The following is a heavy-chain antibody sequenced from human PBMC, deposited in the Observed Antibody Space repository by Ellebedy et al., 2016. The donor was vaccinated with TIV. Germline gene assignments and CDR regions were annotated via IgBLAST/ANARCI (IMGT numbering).Heavy chain of an antibody. V-gene: IGHV3-33*08. J-gene: IGHJ4*02. CDR3: ARDESLGYCSSTSCYHFDY. CDR1: GFTFSSYG. D-gene: IGHD2-2*01. Sequence: PGGSLRLSCAASGFTFSSYGMHWVRQAPGKGLEWVAAIWYDGSNKYYADSVKGRFTISRDNSKNTLYLQMNSLRAEDTAVYYCARDESLGYCSSTSCYHFDYWGQGTLVTVSS. CDR2: IWYDGSNK.